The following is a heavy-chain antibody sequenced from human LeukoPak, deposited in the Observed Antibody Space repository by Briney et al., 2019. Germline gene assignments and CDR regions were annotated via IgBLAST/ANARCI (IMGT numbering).Heavy chain of an antibody. CDR3: ARVGAAWSIDY. CDR2: ISSSSSYI. CDR1: GFTFSSYS. D-gene: IGHD3-10*01. V-gene: IGHV3-21*01. Sequence: GGSLRLSCVASGFTFSSYSMNWVRHAPGKGLEWVSFISSSSSYIYYADSVKGRFTISRDNAKNSLYLQMNSLRAEDTAVYYCARVGAAWSIDYWGQGTLVTVSS. J-gene: IGHJ4*02.